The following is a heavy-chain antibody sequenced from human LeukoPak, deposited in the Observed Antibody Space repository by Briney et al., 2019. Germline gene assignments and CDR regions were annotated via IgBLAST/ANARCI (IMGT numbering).Heavy chain of an antibody. CDR2: IIPNLGIA. J-gene: IGHJ5*02. D-gene: IGHD5-18*01. CDR1: GGTFSSYA. CDR3: ARDTPPDTAMIGWFDP. Sequence: SVKVSCKASGGTFSSYAISWVRQAPGQGLEWMGRIIPNLGIANYTQKFQGRVTITADKSTSTAYMELSSLRSEDTAVYYCARDTPPDTAMIGWFDPWGQGTLVTVSS. V-gene: IGHV1-69*04.